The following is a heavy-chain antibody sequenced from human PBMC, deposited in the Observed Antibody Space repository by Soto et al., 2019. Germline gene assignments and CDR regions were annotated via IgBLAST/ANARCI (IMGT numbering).Heavy chain of an antibody. CDR2: IYPGDSDT. CDR1: GYSFTSYW. J-gene: IGHJ6*02. Sequence: PGASLKISSEGSGYSFTSYWIGWVRQLPRKGLEWKRIIYPGDSDTRYSPSFQVQVTISTDKSIITAYLQWSILKASDHAMYDCARQSQGRYYYYYGMDGRGQGTTGTVSS. CDR3: ARQSQGRYYYYYGMDG. V-gene: IGHV5-51*01.